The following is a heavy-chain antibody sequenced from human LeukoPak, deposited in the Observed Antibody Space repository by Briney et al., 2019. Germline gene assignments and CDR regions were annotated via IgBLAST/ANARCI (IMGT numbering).Heavy chain of an antibody. Sequence: PSETLSLTCSVSGYSISGGYYWGWIRQPPGKGLEWIGSIYHSGSTYYNPSLKSRVTISVDSSKNQFFLKLSSVTAADTAIYYCATQFFGSLIYWGQGTLVTVSS. CDR1: GYSISGGYY. D-gene: IGHD3-16*02. J-gene: IGHJ4*02. CDR2: IYHSGST. CDR3: ATQFFGSLIY. V-gene: IGHV4-38-2*02.